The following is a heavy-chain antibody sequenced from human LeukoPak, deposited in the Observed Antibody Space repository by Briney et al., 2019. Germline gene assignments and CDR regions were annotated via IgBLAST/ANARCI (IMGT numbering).Heavy chain of an antibody. J-gene: IGHJ6*02. Sequence: SETLSLTCTVSGGSISSSSYYWGWIRQPPGKGLEWIGSIYYSGSTYYNPSLKSRVTISVDTSKNQFSLKLSSVTAADTAVYHCAGGHYDILTGYYTYYYYGMDVWGQGTTVTVSS. CDR2: IYYSGST. CDR3: AGGHYDILTGYYTYYYYGMDV. D-gene: IGHD3-9*01. V-gene: IGHV4-39*01. CDR1: GGSISSSSYY.